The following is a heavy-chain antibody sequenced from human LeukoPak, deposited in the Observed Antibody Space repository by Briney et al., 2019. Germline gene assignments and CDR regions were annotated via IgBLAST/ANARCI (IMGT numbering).Heavy chain of an antibody. Sequence: GGSLRLSCAASGFTFSSYWMSWVRQAPGKGLEWVANIKKDGSEKYYVDSVKGRFTISRDNAKNSLYLQMNSLRAEDTAVYYCARGSTIFGVVTQDDYWGQGTLVTVSS. J-gene: IGHJ4*02. CDR2: IKKDGSEK. CDR1: GFTFSSYW. V-gene: IGHV3-7*01. CDR3: ARGSTIFGVVTQDDY. D-gene: IGHD3-3*01.